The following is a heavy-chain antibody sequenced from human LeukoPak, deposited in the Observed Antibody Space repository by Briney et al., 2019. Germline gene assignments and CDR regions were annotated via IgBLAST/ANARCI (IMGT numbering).Heavy chain of an antibody. D-gene: IGHD3-22*01. CDR3: ARAYSSGYYLDY. CDR2: IYHSGST. CDR1: GGSISSTNYY. V-gene: IGHV4-39*07. J-gene: IGHJ4*02. Sequence: PSETLSLTCTVSGGSISSTNYYWGWIRQPPGKGLEWIGYIYHSGSTYYNPSLKSRVTISVDRSKNQFSLKLSSVTAADTAVYYCARAYSSGYYLDYWGQGTLVTVSS.